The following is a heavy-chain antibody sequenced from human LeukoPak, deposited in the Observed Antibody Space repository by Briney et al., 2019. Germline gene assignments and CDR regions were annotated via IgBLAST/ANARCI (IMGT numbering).Heavy chain of an antibody. V-gene: IGHV1-69*13. CDR1: GGTFSSYA. D-gene: IGHD6-13*01. J-gene: IGHJ4*02. Sequence: SVKVSCKASGGTFSSYAISWVRQAPGQGLEWMGGIIPIFGTANYAQKFQGRVTITADESTSTAYMELSSLRSEDTAVYYCARGSSSWYVGPPLDYWGQGTLVTVSS. CDR2: IIPIFGTA. CDR3: ARGSSSWYVGPPLDY.